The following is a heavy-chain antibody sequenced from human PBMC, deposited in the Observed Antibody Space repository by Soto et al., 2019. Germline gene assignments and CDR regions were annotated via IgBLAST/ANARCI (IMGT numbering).Heavy chain of an antibody. J-gene: IGHJ4*02. CDR1: GNTFTYRY. CDR2: ITPFNGDV. Sequence: QVQLVQSGAEVKKPGSSVTVSCKALGNTFTYRYLHWVRQAPGQALEWMGWITPFNGDVHYAQKFQERVTITRDRSINTAYMRMSSLRSEDTAMYYCASGGAGSGPFTWELPDHWGQGTLVTVSS. V-gene: IGHV1-45*02. CDR3: ASGGAGSGPFTWELPDH. D-gene: IGHD1-26*01.